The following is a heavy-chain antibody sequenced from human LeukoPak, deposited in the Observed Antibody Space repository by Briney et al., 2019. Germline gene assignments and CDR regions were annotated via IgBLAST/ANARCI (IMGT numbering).Heavy chain of an antibody. D-gene: IGHD2-15*01. J-gene: IGHJ6*03. CDR3: ARVLRYCSGGNCYSGGLGYMDV. CDR2: ISRSGSTK. CDR1: GFTFSSYE. V-gene: IGHV3-48*03. Sequence: GGFLRLSCAASGFTFSSYEMNWVRQAPGKGLEWVSSISRSGSTKYYADSVKGRFTISRDNAKNSLFLQMNSLRAEDTAVYYCARVLRYCSGGNCYSGGLGYMDVWGKGTTVTISS.